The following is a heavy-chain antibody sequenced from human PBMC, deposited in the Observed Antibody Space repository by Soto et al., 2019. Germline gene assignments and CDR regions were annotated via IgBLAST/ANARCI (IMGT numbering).Heavy chain of an antibody. CDR1: GGSFSGYY. D-gene: IGHD3-10*01. CDR2: INHSGST. V-gene: IGHV4-34*01. CDR3: AREFRGSYYGGHYYYYGMDV. J-gene: IGHJ6*02. Sequence: QVQLQQWGAGLLKPSETLSLTCAVYGGSFSGYYWSWIRQPPGKGLEWIGEINHSGSTNYNPSLKSRVTISVDTSKNQFSLKLSSVTAADTAVYYCAREFRGSYYGGHYYYYGMDVWGQGTTVTVSS.